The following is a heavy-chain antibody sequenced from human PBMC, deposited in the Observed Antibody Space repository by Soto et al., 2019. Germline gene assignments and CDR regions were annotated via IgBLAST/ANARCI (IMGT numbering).Heavy chain of an antibody. Sequence: ASVTVSCTASGYTFTSYGISWVRQAPGQGLEWMGWISAYNGNTNYAQKLQGRVTMTTDTSTSTAYMELRSLRSDDTAVYYCARDDFIMVRGDNDYWGQGTLVTVSS. D-gene: IGHD3-10*01. CDR2: ISAYNGNT. J-gene: IGHJ4*02. CDR3: ARDDFIMVRGDNDY. V-gene: IGHV1-18*01. CDR1: GYTFTSYG.